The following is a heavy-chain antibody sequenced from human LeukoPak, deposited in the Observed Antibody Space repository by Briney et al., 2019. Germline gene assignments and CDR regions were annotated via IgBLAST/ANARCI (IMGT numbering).Heavy chain of an antibody. V-gene: IGHV3-30*02. CDR1: EFIISSYS. CDR2: IRYDGSNK. D-gene: IGHD1-26*01. J-gene: IGHJ4*02. CDR3: AKDLRVVGASHFDY. Sequence: GGSLRLSCAASEFIISSYSMSWVRQAPGKGLEWVAFIRYDGSNKYYADSVKGRFTISRDNSKNTLYLQMNSLRAEDTAVYYCAKDLRVVGASHFDYWGQGTLVTVSS.